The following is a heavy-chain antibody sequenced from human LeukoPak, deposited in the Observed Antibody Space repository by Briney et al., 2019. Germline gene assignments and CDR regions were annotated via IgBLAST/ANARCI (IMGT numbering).Heavy chain of an antibody. J-gene: IGHJ4*02. V-gene: IGHV4-61*02. CDR3: ARESDLSHYDRTDY. CDR1: GGSISSDNYY. D-gene: IGHD3-22*01. CDR2: IYTSGSP. Sequence: SETLSLTCTVSGGSISSDNYYWSWIRQPTGKGLEWIGRIYTSGSPNYNPTLRSRVTIAADTSKNQLCLKLSSVTAADTAVYYCARESDLSHYDRTDYWGQGTLVTVSS.